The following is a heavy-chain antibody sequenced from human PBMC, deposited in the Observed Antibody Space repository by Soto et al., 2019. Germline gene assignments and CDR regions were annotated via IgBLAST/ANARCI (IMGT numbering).Heavy chain of an antibody. Sequence: QVQLVESGGGVVQPGRSLRLSCAASGFTFSSYGMHWVRQAPGKGLEWVAVIWYDGSNKYYADSVKGRFTISRDNSKNTLYLQMNSLRAADTDVYYCARDPWFGAYYFDYWGQGTLVTVSS. CDR1: GFTFSSYG. V-gene: IGHV3-33*01. CDR2: IWYDGSNK. CDR3: ARDPWFGAYYFDY. D-gene: IGHD3-10*01. J-gene: IGHJ4*02.